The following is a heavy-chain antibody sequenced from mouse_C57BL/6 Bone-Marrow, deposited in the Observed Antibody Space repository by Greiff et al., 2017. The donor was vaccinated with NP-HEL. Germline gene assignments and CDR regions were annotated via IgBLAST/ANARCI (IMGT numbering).Heavy chain of an antibody. Sequence: EVKLMESGGGLVQPGESLKLSCESNEYEFPSHDMSWVRKTPEKRLELVAAINSDGGSTYYPDTMESRFIISRDNTKKTLYLQMSSLRSEDTALYYCASDGSNHAMDYWGQGTSVTVSS. CDR3: ASDGSNHAMDY. CDR1: EYEFPSHD. CDR2: INSDGGST. V-gene: IGHV5-2*01. J-gene: IGHJ4*01. D-gene: IGHD1-1*01.